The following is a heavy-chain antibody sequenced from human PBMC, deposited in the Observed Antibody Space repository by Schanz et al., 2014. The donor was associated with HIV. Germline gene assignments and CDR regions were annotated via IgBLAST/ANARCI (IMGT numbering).Heavy chain of an antibody. CDR2: ISGSGGST. D-gene: IGHD1-26*01. V-gene: IGHV3-23*04. J-gene: IGHJ6*02. CDR1: GFTFSDYS. CDR3: AREREESIAYYYYGMDV. Sequence: EVQLVESGGGLVKPGGSLRLSCTASGFTFSDYSMNWVRQTPGKGLEWVSAISGSGGSTYYADSVKGRLTISRDNSKNTLYLQMNSLRAEDTAVYYCAREREESIAYYYYGMDVWGQGTAVTVSS.